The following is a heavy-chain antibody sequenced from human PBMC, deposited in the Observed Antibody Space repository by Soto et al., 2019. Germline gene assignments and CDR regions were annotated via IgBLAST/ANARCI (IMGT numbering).Heavy chain of an antibody. D-gene: IGHD2-8*01. V-gene: IGHV3-23*01. CDR3: AKTESMLYYYYYMDV. CDR2: ISGSGGST. Sequence: GGSLRLSCAASGFTFSSYAMSWVRQAPGKGLEWVSAISGSGGSTYYADSVKGRFTISRDNSKNTLYLQMNSLRAEDTAVYYCAKTESMLYYYYYMDVWGKGTTVTVSS. CDR1: GFTFSSYA. J-gene: IGHJ6*03.